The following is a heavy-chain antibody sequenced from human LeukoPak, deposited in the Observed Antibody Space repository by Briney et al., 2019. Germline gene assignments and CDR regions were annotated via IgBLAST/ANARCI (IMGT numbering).Heavy chain of an antibody. CDR3: ASPDPFGVGRRTYYYYYMDV. D-gene: IGHD1-26*01. Sequence: GASVKVSCKASGYTFTSYDINWVRQATGQGLEWMGWMNPNSGNTGYAQKFQGRVTMTRNTSISTAYMELSSLRSEDTAVYYCASPDPFGVGRRTYYYYYMDVWGKGTTVTVSS. CDR1: GYTFTSYD. V-gene: IGHV1-8*01. J-gene: IGHJ6*03. CDR2: MNPNSGNT.